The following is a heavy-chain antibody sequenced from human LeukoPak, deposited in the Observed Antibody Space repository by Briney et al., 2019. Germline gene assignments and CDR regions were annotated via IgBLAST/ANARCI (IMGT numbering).Heavy chain of an antibody. D-gene: IGHD1-26*01. V-gene: IGHV3-23*01. Sequence: PGGSLRLSCAASGYTFSSYAMSWVRQAPGKGLEWVSAISGSGGSTYYADSVKGRFTISRDNSKNTLYLQMNSLRAEDTAVYYCAKWGTSASYYHYYYYYMDVWGKGTTVTVSS. CDR2: ISGSGGST. CDR3: AKWGTSASYYHYYYYYMDV. CDR1: GYTFSSYA. J-gene: IGHJ6*03.